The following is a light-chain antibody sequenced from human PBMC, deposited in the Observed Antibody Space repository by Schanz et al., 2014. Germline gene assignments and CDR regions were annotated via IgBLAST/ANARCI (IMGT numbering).Light chain of an antibody. CDR3: QQYGNSPPT. V-gene: IGKV3-20*01. CDR2: GAS. J-gene: IGKJ1*01. Sequence: VLTQSPGTLSVSPGETATLSCRASQSVSETYVAWYQQKPGQAPRLLIYGASSRATGIPDRFSGSGSGTDFTLTISRLEPEDFAVYYCQQYGNSPPTFGRGTKVEIK. CDR1: QSVSETY.